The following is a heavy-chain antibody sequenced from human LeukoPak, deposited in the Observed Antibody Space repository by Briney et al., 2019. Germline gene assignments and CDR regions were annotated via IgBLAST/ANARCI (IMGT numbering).Heavy chain of an antibody. CDR1: GSDFSSHN. J-gene: IGHJ3*02. D-gene: IGHD3-3*01. CDR2: ISRNSRTT. V-gene: IGHV3-48*04. CDR3: STNYDFWSGYPSLRAFDI. Sequence: GGSLRLSCAVSGSDFSSHNFHWVRQAPGKGLEWVSFISRNSRTTYYADSVKGRCTISRDDAKNLVYLHMNSLGAEDTAVYYCSTNYDFWSGYPSLRAFDIWGQGTMVTVSS.